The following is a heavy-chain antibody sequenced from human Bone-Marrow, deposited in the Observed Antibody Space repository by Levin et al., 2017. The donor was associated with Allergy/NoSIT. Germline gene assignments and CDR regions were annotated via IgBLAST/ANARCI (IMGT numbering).Heavy chain of an antibody. J-gene: IGHJ6*02. CDR3: ARSQRYPVTPYFSPGMDV. V-gene: IGHV3-9*01. CDR2: ISWNSDRI. CDR1: GFKFYDYA. Sequence: SLKISCAASGFKFYDYAMHWVRLRPGKGLEWVAGISWNSDRIDYVDSVKGRFTISRDNAKQSLYLDMNSLRPEDTAFYYCARSQRYPVTPYFSPGMDVWGRGTTVTVSS. D-gene: IGHD3-3*01.